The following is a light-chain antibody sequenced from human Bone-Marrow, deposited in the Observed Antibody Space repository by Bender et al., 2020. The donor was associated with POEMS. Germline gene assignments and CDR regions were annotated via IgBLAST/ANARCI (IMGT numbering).Light chain of an antibody. CDR1: SGYSSYA. J-gene: IGLJ2*01. CDR3: QTWGTGVVI. V-gene: IGLV4-69*01. CDR2: LNSDGSY. Sequence: QLVLTQSPSASASLGASVKLTCTLTSGYSSYAIAWHQQQPEKGPRYLMRLNSDGSYTKGDGIPDRFSGSSSGAERYLTISSLRSEDEADYYCQTWGTGVVIFGGGTKLTVL.